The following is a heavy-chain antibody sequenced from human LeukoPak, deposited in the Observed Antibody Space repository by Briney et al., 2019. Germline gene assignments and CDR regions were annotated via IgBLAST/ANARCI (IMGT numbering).Heavy chain of an antibody. V-gene: IGHV1-69*13. CDR2: IIPIFGTA. CDR3: ARSVAGEYYYYYMDV. J-gene: IGHJ6*03. D-gene: IGHD6-19*01. CDR1: GGTFSSYA. Sequence: SVKVSCKASGGTFSSYAISWVRQAPGQGLEWMGGIIPIFGTANYAQKFQGRVTITADESTSTAYMELSSLRSEDTAVYYCARSVAGEYYYYYMDVWGKGTTVTISS.